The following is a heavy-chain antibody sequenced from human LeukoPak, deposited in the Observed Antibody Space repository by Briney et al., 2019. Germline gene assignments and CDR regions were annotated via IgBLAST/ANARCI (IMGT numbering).Heavy chain of an antibody. CDR3: ARDKRSAGDYYDSSGPWYAFDI. V-gene: IGHV1-46*01. D-gene: IGHD3-22*01. CDR1: GYTFTSYY. CDR2: INPSGGST. J-gene: IGHJ3*02. Sequence: ASVKVSCKASGYTFTSYYMHWVRQAPGQGLEWMGIINPSGGSTSYAQKFRGRVTMTRDTSTSTVYMELSSLRSEDAAVYYCARDKRSAGDYYDSSGPWYAFDIWGQGTMVTVSS.